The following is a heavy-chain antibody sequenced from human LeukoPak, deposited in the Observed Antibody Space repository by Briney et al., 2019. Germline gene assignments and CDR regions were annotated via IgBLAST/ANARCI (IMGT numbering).Heavy chain of an antibody. D-gene: IGHD2-2*01. V-gene: IGHV3-23*01. CDR1: GFTFSSYA. CDR2: ISGSRGST. J-gene: IGHJ6*02. Sequence: GGSLRLSCAASGFTFSSYAMSWVRQAPGKGLGWVSAISGSRGSTYYADSVKGRSTISRDNSKNTLYLQMNSLRAEDTAVYYCATYCSSTSCYAPGYYYYGMDVWGQGTTVTVSS. CDR3: ATYCSSTSCYAPGYYYYGMDV.